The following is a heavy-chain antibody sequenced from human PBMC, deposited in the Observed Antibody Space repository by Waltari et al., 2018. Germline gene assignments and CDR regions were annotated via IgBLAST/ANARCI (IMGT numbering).Heavy chain of an antibody. CDR2: IYASGTT. CDR1: GGYISTFS. D-gene: IGHD2-21*02. J-gene: IGHJ4*02. CDR3: AREDHGDFHLRYFDV. Sequence: QVQLQESGPGLVKPSETLSLTCSVSGGYISTFSWTWIRQPAGKGLEWIGRIYASGTTNYSPSLNSRVTMSVDTSKNQFSLKLRYVTASDTAVYYCAREDHGDFHLRYFDVWGQGTLVTVSS. V-gene: IGHV4-4*07.